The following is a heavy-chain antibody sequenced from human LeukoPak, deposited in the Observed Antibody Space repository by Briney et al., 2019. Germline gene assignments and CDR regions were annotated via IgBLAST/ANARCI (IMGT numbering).Heavy chain of an antibody. CDR1: GGSISSGGYY. CDR3: ARGHARIGPAAYTHFDY. CDR2: IYYSGST. J-gene: IGHJ4*02. Sequence: SQTLSLTCTVSGGSISSGGYYWSWVRQHPGKGLEWIGYIYYSGSTYYNPSLKSRVTISVDTSKNQFSLKLSSVTAADTAVYYCARGHARIGPAAYTHFDYWGQGTLVTVSS. V-gene: IGHV4-31*03. D-gene: IGHD2-2*01.